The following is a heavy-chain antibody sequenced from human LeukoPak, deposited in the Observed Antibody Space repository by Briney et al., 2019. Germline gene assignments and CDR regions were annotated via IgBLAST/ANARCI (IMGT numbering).Heavy chain of an antibody. J-gene: IGHJ4*02. Sequence: GGSLRLSCAASGFTFTNYAMHWVRQAPGKGLEWAAVISYDGSDKYYADSVKGRFTISRDKSKNTLYLQMNSLRAEDTAVYYCARDGTFGSGSYSLPFDYWGQGTLVTVSS. V-gene: IGHV3-30*04. CDR1: GFTFTNYA. CDR2: ISYDGSDK. CDR3: ARDGTFGSGSYSLPFDY. D-gene: IGHD3-10*01.